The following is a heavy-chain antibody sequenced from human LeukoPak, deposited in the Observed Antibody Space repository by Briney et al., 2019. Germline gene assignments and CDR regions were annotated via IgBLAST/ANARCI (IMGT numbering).Heavy chain of an antibody. V-gene: IGHV1-18*01. CDR1: GYTFTSYG. Sequence: GAPVKVSCKASGYTFTSYGISWVRQAPGQGLEWMGWISAYNGNTNYAQKLQGRVTMTTDTSTSTAYMELRSLRSDDTAVYYCARAGKRSSYYYYYYMDDWGKGTTVTVSS. D-gene: IGHD3-10*01. CDR3: ARAGKRSSYYYYYYMDD. J-gene: IGHJ6*03. CDR2: ISAYNGNT.